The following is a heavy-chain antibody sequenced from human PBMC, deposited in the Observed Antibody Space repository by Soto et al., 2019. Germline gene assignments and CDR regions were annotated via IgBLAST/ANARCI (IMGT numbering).Heavy chain of an antibody. D-gene: IGHD3-16*01. CDR1: GGSISSGGYY. CDR2: IHYSGST. J-gene: IGHJ4*02. V-gene: IGHV4-31*03. Sequence: SETLSLTCTVSGGSISSGGYYWSWTRQHPGKGLEWIGYIHYSGSTYYNPSLKSRVTISVDTSKNQFSLKLSSVTAADTAVYYCARNLHHVGFDYWGQGTLVTVSS. CDR3: ARNLHHVGFDY.